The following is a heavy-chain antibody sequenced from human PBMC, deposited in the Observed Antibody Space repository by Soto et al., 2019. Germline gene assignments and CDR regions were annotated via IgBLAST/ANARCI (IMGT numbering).Heavy chain of an antibody. J-gene: IGHJ5*02. CDR2: IYYSGST. V-gene: IGHV4-39*01. D-gene: IGHD6-13*01. CDR1: GGSISSSSYY. Sequence: SETLSLTCTVSGGSISSSSYYGGWIRQPQGKGLEWIGSIYYSGSTYYNPSLQSRVTISVDTSKNQFSLNLSSVAAADTAVYYCSRPSGMAAAGRNWFDPWGQGTLVTVSS. CDR3: SRPSGMAAAGRNWFDP.